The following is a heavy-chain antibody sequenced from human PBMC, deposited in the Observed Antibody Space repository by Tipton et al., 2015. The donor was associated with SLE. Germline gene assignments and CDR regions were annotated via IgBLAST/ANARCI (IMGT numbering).Heavy chain of an antibody. V-gene: IGHV3-7*04. CDR1: RFTFSNYW. J-gene: IGHJ6*02. CDR2: IKHDGSEK. D-gene: IGHD3-3*01. Sequence: SLRLSCAASRFTFSNYWMTWVRQAPGKGLEWVANIKHDGSEKYCVDSVKGRFTISRDNAKNSLYLQMNSLRAEDTAVYYCARGFWSDYLSNYYYYGMDVWGQGTTVTVSS. CDR3: ARGFWSDYLSNYYYYGMDV.